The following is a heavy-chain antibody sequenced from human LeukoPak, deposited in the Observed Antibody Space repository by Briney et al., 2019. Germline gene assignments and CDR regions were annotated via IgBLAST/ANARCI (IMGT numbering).Heavy chain of an antibody. V-gene: IGHV3-23*01. J-gene: IGHJ5*02. Sequence: GGSLRLSCAACGFTLSSYAMSWLRQAPGKGLEGVSAISGSGGSTYYADSVKGRFTISRDNSKNTLYLQIHSLRAEDTAVYYCATSSGVSWFVPWGQGTLVTVSS. CDR1: GFTLSSYA. CDR3: ATSSGVSWFVP. CDR2: ISGSGGST.